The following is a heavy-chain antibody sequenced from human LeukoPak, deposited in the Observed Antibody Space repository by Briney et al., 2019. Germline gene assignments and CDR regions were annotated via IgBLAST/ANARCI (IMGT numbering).Heavy chain of an antibody. J-gene: IGHJ4*03. CDR2: INHSGST. Sequence: PSETLSLTCAVYGASFSGSYWSWIRQPPGKGLEWIGEINHSGSTNYNPSLKSRVTISVDTSKNQFSLKLSSVTAADTAVYYCERQYCSSTSCYFDYWGQGTLVTVSS. CDR1: GASFSGSY. D-gene: IGHD2-2*01. CDR3: ERQYCSSTSCYFDY. V-gene: IGHV4-34*01.